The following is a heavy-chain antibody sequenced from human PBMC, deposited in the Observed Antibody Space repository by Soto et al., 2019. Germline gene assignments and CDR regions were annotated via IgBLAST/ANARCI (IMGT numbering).Heavy chain of an antibody. CDR1: GGSISNSY. D-gene: IGHD3-22*01. J-gene: IGHJ4*02. CDR2: IYYNGIT. V-gene: IGHV4-59*13. CDR3: ARGRRYYYDNTGPFYFEH. Sequence: PAETLSLTCSVSGGSISNSYWSWIRQPPGNELEWIAYIYYNGITNYNPSLKSRVTISVDTSKNQFSLTLTSVTAADTAVYYCARGRRYYYDNTGPFYFEHWGQGTLVTVSS.